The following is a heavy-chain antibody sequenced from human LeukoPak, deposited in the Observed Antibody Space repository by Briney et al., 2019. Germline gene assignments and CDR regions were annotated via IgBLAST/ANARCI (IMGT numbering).Heavy chain of an antibody. CDR1: GYTFTSYD. CDR2: MNPNSGNT. V-gene: IGHV1-8*03. CDR3: ARGIALYYYMDV. J-gene: IGHJ6*03. Sequence: ASVKVSCKASGYTFTSYDINWVRQATGQGLEWMGWMNPNSGNTGYAQKFQGRVTITRNTSISTAYMELSGLRSEDTAVYYCARGIALYYYMDVWGKGTTVTVSS.